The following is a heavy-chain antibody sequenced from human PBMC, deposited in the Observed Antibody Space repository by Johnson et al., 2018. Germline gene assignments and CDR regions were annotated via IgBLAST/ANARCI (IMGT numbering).Heavy chain of an antibody. Sequence: QVQLVQSGGGVVQPGRSLRISCEASGFIFSSYGMHWVRQAPGKGLEWVTGILFDGSDKHYVDAVKGRFTISRDNSKDTLYLQMNNLRPEDTAVYYCARGDRGSYGNYFDYWGQGSLVTVSS. D-gene: IGHD3-16*01. CDR3: ARGDRGSYGNYFDY. CDR2: ILFDGSDK. CDR1: GFIFSSYG. V-gene: IGHV3-30*03. J-gene: IGHJ4*02.